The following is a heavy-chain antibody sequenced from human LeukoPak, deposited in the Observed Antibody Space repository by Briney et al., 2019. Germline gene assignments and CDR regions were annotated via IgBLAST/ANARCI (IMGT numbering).Heavy chain of an antibody. D-gene: IGHD3-10*01. J-gene: IGHJ4*02. CDR2: INHSGST. CDR3: ARGKGLYGSGSYYAVDY. CDR1: GGSFSGYY. V-gene: IGHV4-34*01. Sequence: SETLPLTCAVYGGSFSGYYWSWIRQPPGKGLEWIGEINHSGSTNYNPSLKSRATISVDTSKNQFSLKLSSVTAADTAVYYCARGKGLYGSGSYYAVDYWGQGTLVTVSS.